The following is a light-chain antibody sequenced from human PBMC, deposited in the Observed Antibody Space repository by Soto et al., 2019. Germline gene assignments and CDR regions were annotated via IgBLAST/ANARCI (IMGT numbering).Light chain of an antibody. J-gene: IGKJ1*01. Sequence: TQSPSTLSVSPGHRATLSCRASQSISSDNVAWYQQKPGQAPRLIIYGASMRATGVPDRISGSGSGTDFTLTISRLEPEDFAGYYCQQYGGSPPTFGQGTKVDIK. CDR3: QQYGGSPPT. CDR2: GAS. V-gene: IGKV3-20*01. CDR1: QSISSDN.